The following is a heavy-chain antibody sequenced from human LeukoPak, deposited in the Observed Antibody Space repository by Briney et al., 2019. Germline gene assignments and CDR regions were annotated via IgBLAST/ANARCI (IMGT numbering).Heavy chain of an antibody. J-gene: IGHJ4*02. V-gene: IGHV3-53*01. CDR2: IYSGGST. Sequence: GGSLRLSCAASGFTVSSSYMSWVRQAPGMGLEWVSVIYSGGSTYYADSVKGRFTISRDNSKTTLYLQMNSLRAEDTAVYYCARVRDGYNYYFDYWGQGTLVTVSS. D-gene: IGHD5-24*01. CDR3: ARVRDGYNYYFDY. CDR1: GFTVSSSY.